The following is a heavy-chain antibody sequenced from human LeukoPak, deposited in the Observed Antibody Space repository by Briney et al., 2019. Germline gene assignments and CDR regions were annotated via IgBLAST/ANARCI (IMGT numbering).Heavy chain of an antibody. CDR3: AAWGSGLDY. CDR2: IWYDGSDK. CDR1: GFAFSSYG. D-gene: IGHD7-27*01. J-gene: IGHJ4*02. V-gene: IGHV3-33*01. Sequence: GGSLRLSCAASGFAFSSYGMHWVRLAPGKGLEWVAVIWYDGSDKYYADSVKGRFTVSRDNSKNTLYLQMNSLRAEDTAVYYCAAWGSGLDYWGQGTLVTVSS.